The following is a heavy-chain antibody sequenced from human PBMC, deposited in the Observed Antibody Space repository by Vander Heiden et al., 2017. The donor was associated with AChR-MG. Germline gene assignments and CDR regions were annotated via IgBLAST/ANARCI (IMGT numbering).Heavy chain of an antibody. J-gene: IGHJ6*02. CDR2: ISYDGSYK. Sequence: VQLVESGGGVVRPGRSLRLSCAASGCTFSTYGIHWVRQAPGKGLEWVAVISYDGSYKYYADSVKGRFTISRDNSKNTLYLQMNSLRAEDTAVYYCAKAVVPAAIFDYYGMDVWGPGTTVTVSS. D-gene: IGHD2-2*01. CDR1: GCTFSTYG. CDR3: AKAVVPAAIFDYYGMDV. V-gene: IGHV3-30*18.